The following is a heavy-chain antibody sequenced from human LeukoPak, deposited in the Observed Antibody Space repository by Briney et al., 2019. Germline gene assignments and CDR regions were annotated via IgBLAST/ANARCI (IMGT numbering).Heavy chain of an antibody. Sequence: PSETLSLTCTVSGGSISSYYWSWVRQAPGKGLEWVSIIYSDGSTYYADSVKGRFTISRNNSKNTLYLQMNRLRAEDTAVYYCARTGSSGWYAFDIWGQGTMVTVSS. D-gene: IGHD6-19*01. J-gene: IGHJ3*02. CDR2: IYSDGST. CDR3: ARTGSSGWYAFDI. V-gene: IGHV3-66*01. CDR1: GGSISSYY.